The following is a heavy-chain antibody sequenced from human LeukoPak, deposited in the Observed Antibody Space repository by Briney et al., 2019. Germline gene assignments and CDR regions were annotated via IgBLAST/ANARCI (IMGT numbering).Heavy chain of an antibody. CDR3: AKTGVGYCTGGSCSAADY. J-gene: IGHJ4*02. D-gene: IGHD2-15*01. V-gene: IGHV3-23*01. Sequence: PGGSLRLSCAASGFTFNFYAMNWVRQAPGKGLEWVSVISGSGGDIHYADSVKGRFTISRDNSKNTLYLQMNSLRAEDTAVFYCAKTGVGYCTGGSCSAADYWGQGTLVTVSS. CDR2: ISGSGGDI. CDR1: GFTFNFYA.